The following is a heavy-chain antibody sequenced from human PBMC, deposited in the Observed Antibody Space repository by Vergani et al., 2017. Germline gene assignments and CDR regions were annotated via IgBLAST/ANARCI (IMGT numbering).Heavy chain of an antibody. CDR2: IYYSGST. D-gene: IGHD2-15*01. CDR3: ARDRSWYCSGGSCPDNWFDP. Sequence: QVQLQESGPGLVKPSQTLSLPCTVSGGPISSGGYYWSWIRQHPGKGLEWIGYIYYSGSTYYNPSLKSRVTISVDTSKNQFSLKLSSVTAADTAVYYCARDRSWYCSGGSCPDNWFDPWGQGTLVTVSS. J-gene: IGHJ5*02. V-gene: IGHV4-31*03. CDR1: GGPISSGGYY.